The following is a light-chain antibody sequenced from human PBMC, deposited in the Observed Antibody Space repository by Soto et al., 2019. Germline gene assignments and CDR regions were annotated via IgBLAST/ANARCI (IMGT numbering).Light chain of an antibody. CDR1: QSVSRY. Sequence: IVLTQSPATLSLFPGERATLSCRASQSVSRYLAWYQQKPGQAPRLLIYDASNRATGIPARFSGSGSGTAFTLTISSLEPEDFAVYYCQQRSNLPRTFGPGTKVDIK. CDR2: DAS. CDR3: QQRSNLPRT. J-gene: IGKJ3*01. V-gene: IGKV3-11*01.